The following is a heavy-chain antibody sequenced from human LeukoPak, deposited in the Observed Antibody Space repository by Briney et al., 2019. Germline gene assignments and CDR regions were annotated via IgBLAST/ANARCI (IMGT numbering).Heavy chain of an antibody. CDR3: AKVVSSRPSKGYAFDI. CDR1: GFTFDDYA. Sequence: GGSLRLSCAASGFTFDDYAMHWVRQAPGKGLEWVSGISWNSGSIGYADSVKGRFTISRANAKNSLYLQMNSLRAEDTALYYCAKVVSSRPSKGYAFDIWGQGTMVTVSS. CDR2: ISWNSGSI. J-gene: IGHJ3*02. V-gene: IGHV3-9*01. D-gene: IGHD3-16*02.